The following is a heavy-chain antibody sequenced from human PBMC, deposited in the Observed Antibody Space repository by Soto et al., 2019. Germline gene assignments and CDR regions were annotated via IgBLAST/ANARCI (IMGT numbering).Heavy chain of an antibody. CDR1: GYTFTGYY. J-gene: IGHJ5*02. D-gene: IGHD3-22*01. V-gene: IGHV1-2*02. CDR3: ARWLTRPGNGNWFDP. CDR2: VNPNSGGT. Sequence: ASVKVSCKASGYTFTGYYMHWVRQAPGQGLEWMGWVNPNSGGTNYAQKFQGRVTMTRDTSISTAYMELSRLRSDDTAVYYCARWLTRPGNGNWFDPWGQGTLVTVSS.